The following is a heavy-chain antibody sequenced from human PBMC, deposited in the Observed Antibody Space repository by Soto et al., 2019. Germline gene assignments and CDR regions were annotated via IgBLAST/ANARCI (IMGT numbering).Heavy chain of an antibody. V-gene: IGHV3-30-3*01. J-gene: IGHJ3*02. CDR3: ARGHNLAASDI. D-gene: IGHD1-1*01. CDR1: GFTFSSYA. CDR2: ISYDGSNK. Sequence: QVQLVESGGGVVQPGRSLRLSCAASGFTFSSYAMHWVRQAPGKGLEWVAVISYDGSNKYYADSVKGRFTISRDNSKNTLYLQMNSLRAEDTAVYYCARGHNLAASDIWGQGTMVTVSS.